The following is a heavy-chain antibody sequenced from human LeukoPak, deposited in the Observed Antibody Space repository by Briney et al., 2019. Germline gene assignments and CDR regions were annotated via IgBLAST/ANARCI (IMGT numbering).Heavy chain of an antibody. V-gene: IGHV3-74*03. D-gene: IGHD1-14*01. Sequence: PGGSLRLSCVASGFTFSNSWMHWVRQAPGKGLLWVSRTSADGTNTKYADSVKGRFTISRDNAKNTLYLQMNTLRAEDTAVYYCARDQTQAGPTTVDYWGQGTLVTVSS. CDR2: TSADGTNT. J-gene: IGHJ4*02. CDR1: GFTFSNSW. CDR3: ARDQTQAGPTTVDY.